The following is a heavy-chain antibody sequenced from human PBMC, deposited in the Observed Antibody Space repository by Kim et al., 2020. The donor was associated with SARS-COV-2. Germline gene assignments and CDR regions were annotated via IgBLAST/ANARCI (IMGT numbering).Heavy chain of an antibody. D-gene: IGHD3-10*01. V-gene: IGHV4-4*02. J-gene: IGHJ1*01. CDR2: IYHSGST. CDR1: GGSISSSNW. CDR3: ARGAYYYGSGTWH. Sequence: SETLSLTCAVSGGSISSSNWWSWVRQPPGKGLELIGEIYHSGSTNYNPSLKSRVTISVDKSKNQFSLKLSSVTAADTAVYYCARGAYYYGSGTWHWGQGTLVTVSS.